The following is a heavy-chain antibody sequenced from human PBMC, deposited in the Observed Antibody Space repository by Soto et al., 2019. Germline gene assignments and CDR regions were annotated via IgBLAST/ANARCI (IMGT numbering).Heavy chain of an antibody. Sequence: EVQLLESGGGLVQPGGSLRLSCAASGFTFSSYAMSWVRQAPGKGLEWVSAISGSGGSTYYADSVKGRFTISRDNTKNTLYLKIISLEDEDSAVYDYAGDMVDSVWGGYRNYWGQGTLVTVSS. CDR3: AGDMVDSVWGGYRNY. CDR2: ISGSGGST. D-gene: IGHD3-16*02. V-gene: IGHV3-23*01. CDR1: GFTFSSYA. J-gene: IGHJ4*02.